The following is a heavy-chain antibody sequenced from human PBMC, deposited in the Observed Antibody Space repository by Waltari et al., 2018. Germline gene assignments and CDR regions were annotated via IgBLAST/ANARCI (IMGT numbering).Heavy chain of an antibody. CDR1: GFTFSSYA. D-gene: IGHD2-15*01. V-gene: IGHV3-23*03. CDR2: IYSGGST. Sequence: EVQLLESGGGLVQPGGSLRLSCEASGFTFSSYALTWVRQAPGKGLEWVSVIYSGGSTYYADSVKGRFTISRDNSKNTLYLQMNSLRAEDTAVYYCAKVVVVAATAFDYWGQGTLVTVSS. CDR3: AKVVVVAATAFDY. J-gene: IGHJ4*02.